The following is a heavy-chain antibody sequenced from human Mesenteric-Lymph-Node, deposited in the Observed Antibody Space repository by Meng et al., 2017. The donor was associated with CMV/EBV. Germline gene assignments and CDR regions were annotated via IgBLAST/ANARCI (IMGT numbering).Heavy chain of an antibody. CDR1: GGTFSTHS. Sequence: SVKVSCKASGGTFSTHSISWVRQAPGQGLEWMGEIIPTFASANYAQKFQGRVSITTDESTSTAYMDLSSLKSDDTAVYYCARDWGYCSSTSCYGMDVWGQGTTVTVSS. D-gene: IGHD2-2*01. V-gene: IGHV1-69*05. CDR3: ARDWGYCSSTSCYGMDV. CDR2: IIPTFASA. J-gene: IGHJ6*02.